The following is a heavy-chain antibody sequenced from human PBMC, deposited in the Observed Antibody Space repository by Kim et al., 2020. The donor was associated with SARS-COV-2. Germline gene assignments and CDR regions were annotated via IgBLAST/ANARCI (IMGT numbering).Heavy chain of an antibody. D-gene: IGHD6-19*01. Sequence: SETLSLTCTVSGGSITNSYWSWLRQPPGQGLEWIGNIYSSGSTNCNPSLKSRVTILLDTSNNQFSLKLSSVTAADTAVYYCAREVKSGWYGHPLDYWGQGTLVTVSS. CDR3: AREVKSGWYGHPLDY. J-gene: IGHJ4*02. V-gene: IGHV4-59*13. CDR2: IYSSGST. CDR1: GGSITNSY.